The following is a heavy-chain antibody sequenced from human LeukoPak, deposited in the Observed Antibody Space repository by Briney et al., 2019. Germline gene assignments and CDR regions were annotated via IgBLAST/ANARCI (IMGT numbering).Heavy chain of an antibody. D-gene: IGHD2-15*01. CDR3: ARMGFGFCSGGSCYRPHMDV. V-gene: IGHV4-39*07. Sequence: LETLSLTCSVSGGSISSSSYYWSWIRQPPGKGLEWIGEINHSGSTNYNPSLKSRVTISVDTSKNQFSLKLSSVTAADTAVYYCARMGFGFCSGGSCYRPHMDVWGKGTTVTVSS. J-gene: IGHJ6*03. CDR1: GGSISSSSYY. CDR2: INHSGST.